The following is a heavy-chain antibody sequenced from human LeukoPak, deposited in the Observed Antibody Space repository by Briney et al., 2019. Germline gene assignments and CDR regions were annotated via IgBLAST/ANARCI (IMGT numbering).Heavy chain of an antibody. Sequence: GGSLRLSCAASGFTFNNYGMHWVRQAPGKGLEWVAFIRYNGNNQYYADSVKGRFTSSRDNSKNTLYLQMNSLKGDDTAVYYCAKDSAFYYIDVWGKGTTVIISS. CDR2: IRYNGNNQ. D-gene: IGHD3-10*01. CDR3: AKDSAFYYIDV. CDR1: GFTFNNYG. J-gene: IGHJ6*03. V-gene: IGHV3-30*02.